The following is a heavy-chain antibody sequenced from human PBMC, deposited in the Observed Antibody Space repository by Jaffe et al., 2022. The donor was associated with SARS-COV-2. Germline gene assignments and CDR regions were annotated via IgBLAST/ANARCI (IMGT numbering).Heavy chain of an antibody. CDR3: VKDEGTSWLGYFNY. V-gene: IGHV3-43*01. D-gene: IGHD6-13*01. CDR2: ISSDGSNI. Sequence: EVQLVESGGLVVQPGGSLRLSCAASGFSFDDYTMYWVRQAPGKGLEWVSLISSDGSNIYYADSVKGRFTISRDNSKNSLYLQMSSLRTEDSALYYCVKDEGTSWLGYFNYWGQGTLVTVSS. CDR1: GFSFDDYT. J-gene: IGHJ4*02.